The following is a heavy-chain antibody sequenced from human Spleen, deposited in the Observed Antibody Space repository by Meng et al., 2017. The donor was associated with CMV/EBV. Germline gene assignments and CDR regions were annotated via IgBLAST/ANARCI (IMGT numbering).Heavy chain of an antibody. J-gene: IGHJ4*02. V-gene: IGHV4-34*01. Sequence: QVQLQQWGAGLLKPSETLSLPCAVYGGSFSGYYWSWSRQPPGKGLEWIGEINHSGSTNYNPSLKSRVTISVDKSKNQFSLKLSSVTAADTAVYYCARVVTALWGYYFDYWGQGTLVTVSS. CDR3: ARVVTALWGYYFDY. CDR1: GGSFSGYY. D-gene: IGHD2-21*02. CDR2: INHSGST.